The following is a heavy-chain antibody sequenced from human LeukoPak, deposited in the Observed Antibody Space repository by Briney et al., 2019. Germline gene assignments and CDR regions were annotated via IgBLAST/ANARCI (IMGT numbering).Heavy chain of an antibody. Sequence: PGRSLRLSCAAAEFKFDDYAMHWVRQGPGKGLEWVSGISWSSGHMEYADSVKGRFTISRDNARNSLYLQTDGLRREDTALYYCVRSVVVVAATPTHFDLWGRGTQVIVSS. CDR1: EFKFDDYA. V-gene: IGHV3-9*01. J-gene: IGHJ2*01. CDR2: ISWSSGHM. CDR3: VRSVVVVAATPTHFDL. D-gene: IGHD2-15*01.